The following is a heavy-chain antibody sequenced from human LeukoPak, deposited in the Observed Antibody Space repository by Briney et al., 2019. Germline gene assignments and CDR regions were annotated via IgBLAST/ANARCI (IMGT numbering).Heavy chain of an antibody. CDR1: GGSISSSSYY. J-gene: IGHJ4*02. Sequence: SETLSLTCTVPGGSISSSSYYWGWIRQPPGKGLEWIGSIYYSGSTYYNPSLKSRVTISVDTSKNQFSLKLSSVTAADTAVYYCARPGGYGSGGNYWGQGTLVTVSS. CDR3: ARPGGYGSGGNY. CDR2: IYYSGST. V-gene: IGHV4-39*01. D-gene: IGHD2-8*02.